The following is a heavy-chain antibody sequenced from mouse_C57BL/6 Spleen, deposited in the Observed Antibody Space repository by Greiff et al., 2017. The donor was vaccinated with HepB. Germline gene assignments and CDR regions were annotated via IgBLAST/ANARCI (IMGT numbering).Heavy chain of an antibody. V-gene: IGHV1-50*01. J-gene: IGHJ4*01. D-gene: IGHD2-14*01. Sequence: QVQLQQPGAELVKPGASVKLSCKASGYTFTSYWMQWVKQRPGQGLEWIGEIDPSDSYTNYNQKFKGKATLTVDTSSSTAYMQLSSLTTEDSAVYYCARGSYRYYYAMDYWGQGTSVTVSS. CDR3: ARGSYRYYYAMDY. CDR1: GYTFTSYW. CDR2: IDPSDSYT.